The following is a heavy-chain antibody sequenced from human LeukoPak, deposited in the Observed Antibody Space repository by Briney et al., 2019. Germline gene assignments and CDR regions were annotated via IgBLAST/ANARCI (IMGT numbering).Heavy chain of an antibody. D-gene: IGHD3-10*01. J-gene: IGHJ6*03. CDR2: STSGGST. Sequence: GGSLRLSCAASGFTFSNFPMTWVRQAPGKGLEWVSGSTSGGSTYYADSVKGRFTISRDNSKNTLYQQMNSLRAEDTAVYYCAKGWGVGYYYYMDVWGRGTTVTVSS. CDR3: AKGWGVGYYYYMDV. CDR1: GFTFSNFP. V-gene: IGHV3-23*01.